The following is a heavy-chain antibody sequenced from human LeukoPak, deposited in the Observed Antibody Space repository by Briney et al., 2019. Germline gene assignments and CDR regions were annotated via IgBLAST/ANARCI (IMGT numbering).Heavy chain of an antibody. D-gene: IGHD2-2*01. CDR2: ISYDGSNK. V-gene: IGHV3-30-3*01. CDR3: ARDGVPAAKVGNWFDP. CDR1: GFTFISYA. Sequence: GRSLRLSCAASGFTFISYAMHWVRQAPGKGLEWVAVISYDGSNKYYADSVKGRFTISRDNSKNTLYLQMNSLRAEDTAVYYCARDGVPAAKVGNWFDPWGQGTLVTVSS. J-gene: IGHJ5*02.